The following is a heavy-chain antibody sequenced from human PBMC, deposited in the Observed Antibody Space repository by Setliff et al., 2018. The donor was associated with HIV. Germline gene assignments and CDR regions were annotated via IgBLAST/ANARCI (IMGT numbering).Heavy chain of an antibody. J-gene: IGHJ4*02. CDR2: IHASGKT. D-gene: IGHD2-21*02. CDR1: GDTDFY. CDR3: ATLDPSGGNFLAY. V-gene: IGHV4-4*09. Sequence: SETLSLTCTVSGDTDFYWNWIRQPPGKGLEWIGYIHASGKTNYNPSLKSRVTLALDTSEMPFSLHLTSVTAADTAVYYCATLDPSGGNFLAYWGQGTLVTVSS.